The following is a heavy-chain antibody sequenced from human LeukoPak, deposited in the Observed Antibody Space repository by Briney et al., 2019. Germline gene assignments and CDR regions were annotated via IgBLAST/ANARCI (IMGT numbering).Heavy chain of an antibody. CDR3: ARGQWELLRYNYIDA. J-gene: IGHJ6*03. CDR1: GGSITSFY. Sequence: SETLSLTCTVSGGSITSFYWNWIRQLAGKGLGWIGRIDTSGSTNYNPSLKSRVTMSVDTSKNQFSLRLSSVTAADTAVYYCARGQWELLRYNYIDAWGKGTTVTVSS. D-gene: IGHD1-26*01. CDR2: IDTSGST. V-gene: IGHV4-4*07.